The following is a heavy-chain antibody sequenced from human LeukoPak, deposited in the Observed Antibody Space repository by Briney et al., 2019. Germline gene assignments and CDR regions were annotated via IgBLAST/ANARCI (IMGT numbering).Heavy chain of an antibody. D-gene: IGHD1-26*01. V-gene: IGHV4-30-4*01. J-gene: IGHJ5*02. CDR1: GGSISSGDYY. CDR2: IDYSGST. Sequence: SETLSLTCTVSGGSISSGDYYWSWIRQPPGKGLEWIGYIDYSGSTYYNPSLKSRVTISVDMSKNQFSLKLSSVTAADTAVYYCARDLGGMRVGPDFDPWGQGTLVTVSS. CDR3: ARDLGGMRVGPDFDP.